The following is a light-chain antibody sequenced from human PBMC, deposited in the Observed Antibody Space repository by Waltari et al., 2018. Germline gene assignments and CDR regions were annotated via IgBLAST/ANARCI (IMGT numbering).Light chain of an antibody. CDR3: LQYSSSPYS. J-gene: IGKJ2*03. Sequence: IQMTQSPSSLSSSFGDPVTITCRASQSISSWLDWYQQKPGKAPKFLIYKASSLQGGVPSRFSGSGSGTDFTLTISSLQPEDFATYYCLQYSSSPYSFGQGTKVEIK. V-gene: IGKV1D-16*01. CDR1: QSISSW. CDR2: KAS.